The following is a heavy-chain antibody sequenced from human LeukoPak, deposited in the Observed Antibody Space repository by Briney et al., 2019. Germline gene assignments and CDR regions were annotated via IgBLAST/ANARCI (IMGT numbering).Heavy chain of an antibody. Sequence: GGSLRLSCAASGFTFSSYAMSWVRQAPGKGLEWVSAISGSGGSTYYADSVKGRFTISRDNSKSTLYLQMNSLRPEDTAVYYCAKIPRIDCVSTSCPLDYWGQGTLVTVSS. CDR2: ISGSGGST. V-gene: IGHV3-23*01. D-gene: IGHD2-2*01. CDR1: GFTFSSYA. J-gene: IGHJ4*02. CDR3: AKIPRIDCVSTSCPLDY.